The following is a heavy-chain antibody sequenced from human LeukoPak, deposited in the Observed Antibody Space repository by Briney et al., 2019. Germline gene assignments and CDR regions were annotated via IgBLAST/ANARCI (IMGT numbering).Heavy chain of an antibody. CDR3: ARSQDYGDYAGY. D-gene: IGHD4-17*01. Sequence: ASVKVSCKASGYTFTSYGISWVRQAPGQGLEWMGIINPSGGSTSYAQKFQGRVTMTRDMSTSTVYMELSSLRSEDTAVYYCARSQDYGDYAGYWGQGTLVTVSS. V-gene: IGHV1-46*01. CDR1: GYTFTSYG. J-gene: IGHJ4*02. CDR2: INPSGGST.